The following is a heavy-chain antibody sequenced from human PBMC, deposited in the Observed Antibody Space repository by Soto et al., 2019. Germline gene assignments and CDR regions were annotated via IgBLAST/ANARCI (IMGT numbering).Heavy chain of an antibody. D-gene: IGHD3-10*01. V-gene: IGHV3-74*01. J-gene: IGHJ4*02. CDR1: GFIFSMYW. CDR3: TRGPRPTSIGTGAF. Sequence: GGSLRLSCETSGFIFSMYWMHWVRQVPGKGPQWVARITDDSSTTYYAASVEGRFTISRDNAKNALYLQMTSLRADDTAVYYCTRGPRPTSIGTGAFWGQGTLVTVSS. CDR2: ITDDSSTT.